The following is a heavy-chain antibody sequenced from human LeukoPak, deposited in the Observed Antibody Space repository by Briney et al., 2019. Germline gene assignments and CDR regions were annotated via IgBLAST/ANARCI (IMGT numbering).Heavy chain of an antibody. J-gene: IGHJ4*02. V-gene: IGHV1-2*02. CDR3: ARDTNIPESETFHY. CDR2: TNPNIGST. Sequence: ASVKVSCKASGYTFTSYYMHWVRQVPGQGLEWMGWTNPNIGSTNSAQKFQGRLTMTRDTSISTAYMELSGLRSDDTAVYYCARDTNIPESETFHYWGQGTLVTVSS. D-gene: IGHD2-2*02. CDR1: GYTFTSYY.